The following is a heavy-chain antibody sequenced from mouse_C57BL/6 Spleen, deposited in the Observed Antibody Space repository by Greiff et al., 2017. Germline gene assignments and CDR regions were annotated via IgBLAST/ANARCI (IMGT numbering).Heavy chain of an antibody. V-gene: IGHV5-12*01. CDR1: GFTFSDYY. CDR3: ARHGGTGAMDY. D-gene: IGHD3-3*01. CDR2: ISNGGGST. Sequence: EVMLVESGGGLVQPGGSLKLSCAASGFTFSDYYMSWVRQTPEKRLEWVAYISNGGGSTYYPDTVKGRFTISRDNAKNTLYLQMSRLKSEDTAMYYCARHGGTGAMDYWGQGTSVTVSS. J-gene: IGHJ4*01.